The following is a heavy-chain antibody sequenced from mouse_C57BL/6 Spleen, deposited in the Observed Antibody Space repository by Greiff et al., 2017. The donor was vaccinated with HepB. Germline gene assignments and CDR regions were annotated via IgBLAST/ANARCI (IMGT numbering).Heavy chain of an antibody. CDR1: GFTFSNYW. CDR2: IRLKSDDYVT. D-gene: IGHD1-1*01. Sequence: EVKVEESGGGLVQPGGSMKLSCVASGFTFSNYWMNWVRQSPEKGLEWVAEIRLKSDDYVTHYAGSVKGRFTISRDDSKSRVYLQMNNLRADDTGIYHCLLLLWGQGTTLTVSS. V-gene: IGHV6-6*02. CDR3: LLLL. J-gene: IGHJ2*01.